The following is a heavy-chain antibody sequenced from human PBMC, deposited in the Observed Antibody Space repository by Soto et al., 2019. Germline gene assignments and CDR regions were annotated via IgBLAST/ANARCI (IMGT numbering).Heavy chain of an antibody. CDR1: GYTFTSYG. CDR2: ISAHNGNT. J-gene: IGHJ4*02. V-gene: IGHV1-18*01. CDR3: ARGGYGDY. Sequence: QVHLVQSGAEVKKPGASVKVSCKGSGYTFTSYGITWVRQAHGQGLEWMGWISAHNGNTDYARNLQRRVTVTRDTSTSTAYMELRSLRTDDTAVYYCARGGYGDYWGQGALVIVSS. D-gene: IGHD1-1*01.